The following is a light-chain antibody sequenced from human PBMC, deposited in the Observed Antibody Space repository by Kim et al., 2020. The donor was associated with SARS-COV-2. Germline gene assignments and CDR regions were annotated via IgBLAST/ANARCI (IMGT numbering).Light chain of an antibody. CDR1: SRDLGDYNS. Sequence: PGQSITISCTETSRDLGDYNSVSWYQQLPGKAPKLIIYDVTNRPSGVSNRFSGSKSASTASLTISGLQAEDEADYYCASYSSRSTLFGGGTQLTVL. CDR3: ASYSSRSTL. CDR2: DVT. V-gene: IGLV2-14*03. J-gene: IGLJ2*01.